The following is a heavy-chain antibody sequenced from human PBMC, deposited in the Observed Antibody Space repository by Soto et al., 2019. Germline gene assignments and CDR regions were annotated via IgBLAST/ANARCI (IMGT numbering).Heavy chain of an antibody. D-gene: IGHD3-16*02. CDR3: ARRVISAGLDTMDV. CDR1: GGSVSSGSYY. Sequence: PSETLSLTCTVSGGSVSSGSYYWSWIRQPPGKGLEWIGYIYYSGSTNYNPSLKSRVTISVDTSKNQFSLKLSSVTAADTAVYYCARRVISAGLDTMDVWGQGTTVTVSS. J-gene: IGHJ6*02. CDR2: IYYSGST. V-gene: IGHV4-61*01.